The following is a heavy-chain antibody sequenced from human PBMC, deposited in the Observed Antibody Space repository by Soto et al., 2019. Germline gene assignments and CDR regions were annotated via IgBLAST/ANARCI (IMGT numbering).Heavy chain of an antibody. Sequence: GGSLRLSCSVSGFTFSTYALSWVRQAPGKGLEWVSAISANGQGIYYADSVRGRFTISRDNSKNTIFLHMDSLRAEDTAVYYCAKDRNYPRDQFHYWGQGTLVTVSS. CDR2: ISANGQGI. V-gene: IGHV3-23*01. D-gene: IGHD1-7*01. J-gene: IGHJ4*02. CDR1: GFTFSTYA. CDR3: AKDRNYPRDQFHY.